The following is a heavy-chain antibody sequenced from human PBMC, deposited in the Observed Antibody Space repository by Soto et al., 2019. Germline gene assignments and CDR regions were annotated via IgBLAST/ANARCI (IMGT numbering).Heavy chain of an antibody. D-gene: IGHD1-26*01. V-gene: IGHV1-69*06. CDR1: GGTFSSYA. Sequence: QVQLVQSGAEVKKPGSSVKVSCKASGGTFSSYAISWVRQAPGQGLEWMGGIIPIFGTANYAQKFQGRVTITADKSTRKAYMELSSRRSEDMAVYYCARDRDSGSYDGWFDPWGQGTLVTVSS. J-gene: IGHJ5*02. CDR3: ARDRDSGSYDGWFDP. CDR2: IIPIFGTA.